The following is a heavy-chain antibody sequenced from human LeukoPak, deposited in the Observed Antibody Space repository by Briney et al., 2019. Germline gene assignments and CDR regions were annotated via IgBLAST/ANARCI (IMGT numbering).Heavy chain of an antibody. D-gene: IGHD3-10*01. CDR1: GFTFADYA. CDR3: AKANYYSSGKFLDY. Sequence: GGSLRLSCAASGFTFADYAMSWVRQAPGKGLEWVSTINGGASATFYADSVKRRFTISRDNSKNTMYLQMSSLRDEDTAVYYCAKANYYSSGKFLDYWGQGTLVTVSS. J-gene: IGHJ4*02. V-gene: IGHV3-23*01. CDR2: INGGASAT.